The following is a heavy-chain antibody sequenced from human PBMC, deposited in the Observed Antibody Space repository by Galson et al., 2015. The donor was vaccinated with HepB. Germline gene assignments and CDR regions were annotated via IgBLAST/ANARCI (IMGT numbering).Heavy chain of an antibody. CDR2: ISGSGGRT. J-gene: IGHJ6*03. CDR1: GFTFSSYD. D-gene: IGHD2-2*02. V-gene: IGHV3-23*01. CDR3: AKDIPGYPQNYRYYYRDA. Sequence: SLRLSCAASGFTFSSYDMSWVCQAPGKGLEWVSAISGSGGRTYYADSGKGWFTISRDNSKTTLYLQMNSLRAEDTAVYYWAKDIPGYPQNYRYYYRDAWAKGPTVTVSS.